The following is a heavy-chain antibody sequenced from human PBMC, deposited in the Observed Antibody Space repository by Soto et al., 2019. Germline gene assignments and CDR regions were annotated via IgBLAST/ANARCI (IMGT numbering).Heavy chain of an antibody. D-gene: IGHD3-22*01. Sequence: ASVKVSCKASGYSFATCGFGWVRQAPGQGLECVGWISAHNGDTHYSQKSQGRVTLTTDTSTNTGYMELRSLTSDDTAVYFCATEPIYYNDGSGYYPLGHWGQGTLVTVSS. CDR1: GYSFATCG. J-gene: IGHJ4*02. V-gene: IGHV1-18*04. CDR3: ATEPIYYNDGSGYYPLGH. CDR2: ISAHNGDT.